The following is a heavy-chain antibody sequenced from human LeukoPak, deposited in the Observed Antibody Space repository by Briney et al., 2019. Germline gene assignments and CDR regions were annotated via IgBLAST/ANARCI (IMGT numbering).Heavy chain of an antibody. J-gene: IGHJ4*02. Sequence: PEGSLRLSCAASGFTFSNYWMTWVRQAPGKGLEWVANIKHDGSEDYYLDSVKGRFTISRDNAKSSMWLQMNSLRAEDTAVYYCARDYDFWSGYFDYWGQGTLVTVSS. V-gene: IGHV3-7*01. CDR2: IKHDGSED. D-gene: IGHD3-3*01. CDR1: GFTFSNYW. CDR3: ARDYDFWSGYFDY.